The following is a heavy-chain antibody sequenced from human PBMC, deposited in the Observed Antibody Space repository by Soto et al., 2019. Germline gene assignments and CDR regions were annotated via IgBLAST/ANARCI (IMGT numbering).Heavy chain of an antibody. D-gene: IGHD3-22*01. CDR3: AKSGPKYYYDSSGQPYYFDY. J-gene: IGHJ4*02. CDR2: IKQDGSDK. V-gene: IGHV3-7*03. Sequence: EVQLVESGGGLVQPGGSLTLSCAASGFTFSSYWMSWVRQAPGKGLEWVANIKQDGSDKYYVDSVKGRFTMSRDNAENSLYLQMNSLRAEDTAVYYCAKSGPKYYYDSSGQPYYFDYWGQGTLVTVSS. CDR1: GFTFSSYW.